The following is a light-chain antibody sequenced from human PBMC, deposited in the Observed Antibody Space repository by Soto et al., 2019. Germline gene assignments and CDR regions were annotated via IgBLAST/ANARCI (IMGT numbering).Light chain of an antibody. CDR2: ANT. CDR3: QSYDNSLSGPV. V-gene: IGLV1-40*01. CDR1: SSNIGAGID. Sequence: QSVLTHPPSVSGAPGQRVTISCTGSSSNIGAGIDVHWYQKFPGTAPKLLIYANTNRPSGVPDRFSGSKSGTSASLAITGLQAEDEADYYCQSYDNSLSGPVFGGGTKLTVL. J-gene: IGLJ2*01.